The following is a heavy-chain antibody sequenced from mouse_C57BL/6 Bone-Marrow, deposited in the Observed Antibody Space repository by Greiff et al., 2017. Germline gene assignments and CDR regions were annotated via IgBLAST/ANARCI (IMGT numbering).Heavy chain of an antibody. D-gene: IGHD2-1*01. J-gene: IGHJ3*02. CDR2: ISSGGSYT. CDR1: GFTFSSYG. CDR3: ARLLYGNPAW. Sequence: EVQLVESGGDLVKPGGSLKLSCAASGFTFSSYGMSWVRQTPDKRLEWVATISSGGSYTYYPDSVKGRFTISRDNAKNTLYLQMSSLKSEDTAMYYCARLLYGNPAWWGQGTLGTVSA. V-gene: IGHV5-6*01.